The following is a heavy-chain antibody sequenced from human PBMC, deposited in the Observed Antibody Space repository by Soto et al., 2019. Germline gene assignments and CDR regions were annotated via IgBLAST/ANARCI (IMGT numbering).Heavy chain of an antibody. CDR2: IYYSGST. J-gene: IGHJ4*02. D-gene: IGHD3-10*01. CDR1: GGSISSYY. V-gene: IGHV4-59*08. CDR3: ARHNYGSGSTYFDY. Sequence: QVQLQESGPGLVKPSETLSLTCTVSGGSISSYYWSWIRQPPGKGLEWIGYIYYSGSTNYNPSLKSLFTISVHTTKNQFALKLNSMTAADTAVYYCARHNYGSGSTYFDYWGQGTLVTVSS.